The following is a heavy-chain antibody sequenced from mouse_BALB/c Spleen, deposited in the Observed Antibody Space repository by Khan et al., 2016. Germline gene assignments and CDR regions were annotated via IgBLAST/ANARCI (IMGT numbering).Heavy chain of an antibody. CDR2: IDPANGNT. V-gene: IGHV14-3*02. D-gene: IGHD2-4*01. Sequence: VQLKQSGAELVKPGASVKLSCTASGFNIKDTYMHWVKQRPEQGLEWIGRIDPANGNTNYDPKFQGKATITADTSSNTAYLQLSSLTSEDTAVYYCAKSPYEYEGGFAYGGQGTLVTVSA. CDR3: AKSPYEYEGGFAY. CDR1: GFNIKDTY. J-gene: IGHJ3*01.